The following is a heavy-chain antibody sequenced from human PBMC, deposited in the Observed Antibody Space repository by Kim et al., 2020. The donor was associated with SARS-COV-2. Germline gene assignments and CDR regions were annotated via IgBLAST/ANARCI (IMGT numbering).Heavy chain of an antibody. Sequence: SETLSLTCTVSGGSISSYYWSWIRQPPGKGLEWIGYIYYSGSTNYNPSLKSRVTISVDTSKNQFSLKLSSVTAADTAVYYCARDRLYETVTTSSNYYYYGMDVWGQGTTVTVSS. J-gene: IGHJ6*02. CDR1: GGSISSYY. V-gene: IGHV4-59*01. CDR2: IYYSGST. CDR3: ARDRLYETVTTSSNYYYYGMDV. D-gene: IGHD4-17*01.